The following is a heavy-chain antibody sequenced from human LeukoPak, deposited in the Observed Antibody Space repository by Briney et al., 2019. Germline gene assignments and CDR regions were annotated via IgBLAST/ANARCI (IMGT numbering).Heavy chain of an antibody. CDR3: ARQSISGSSLSYFDY. J-gene: IGHJ4*02. D-gene: IGHD3-22*01. CDR2: IYDSGST. CDR1: GGSISSYY. V-gene: IGHV4-59*01. Sequence: SETLSLTCTVSGGSISSYYWSWIRQPPGKGLEWIGNIYDSGSTNYNPSLKSRVTISVDTSKNQCSLKLSAVTAADTAVYYCARQSISGSSLSYFDYWGQGTLVNVSS.